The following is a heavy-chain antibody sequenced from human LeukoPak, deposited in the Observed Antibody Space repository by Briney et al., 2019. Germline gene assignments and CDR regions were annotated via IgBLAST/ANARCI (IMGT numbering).Heavy chain of an antibody. CDR2: TYYRSKWYN. CDR1: GDSVSSNSAA. Sequence: SQTLSLTCAISGDSVSSNSAAWNWIRQSPSRGLEWLGRTYYRSKWYNDYAVSVKSRITINPDTSKNQFSLQLNSVTPEDTAVYYCARGVGYTAIVSTYYYYYYMDVWGKGTTVTVSS. J-gene: IGHJ6*03. CDR3: ARGVGYTAIVSTYYYYYYMDV. D-gene: IGHD2-8*01. V-gene: IGHV6-1*01.